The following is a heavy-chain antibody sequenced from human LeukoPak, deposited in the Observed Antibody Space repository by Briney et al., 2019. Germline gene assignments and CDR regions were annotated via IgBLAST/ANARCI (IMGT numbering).Heavy chain of an antibody. CDR3: AREGLWGNWFDP. J-gene: IGHJ5*02. D-gene: IGHD2-21*01. Sequence: GGSLRLSCAASGFTFSSYSMNWVRQAPGKGLEWVSSISSSSSCIYYADSVKGRFTISRDNAKNSLYLQMNSLRAEDTAVYYCAREGLWGNWFDPWGQGTLVTVSS. V-gene: IGHV3-21*01. CDR1: GFTFSSYS. CDR2: ISSSSSCI.